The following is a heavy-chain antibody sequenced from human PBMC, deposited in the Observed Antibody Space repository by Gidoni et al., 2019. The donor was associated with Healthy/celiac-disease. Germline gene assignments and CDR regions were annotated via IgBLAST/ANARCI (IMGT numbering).Heavy chain of an antibody. CDR3: AKAASLLWFGEDAFDI. J-gene: IGHJ3*02. Sequence: QVQLVESGGGVVPPGRSMRPSCAAPGFTLRGYGMHWVRQAPGKGLAWVAVISYDGSNKYYADSVKGRFTISRDNSKNTLYLQMNSLSAEDTAVYYCAKAASLLWFGEDAFDIWGQGTMVTVSS. V-gene: IGHV3-30*18. CDR2: ISYDGSNK. D-gene: IGHD3-10*01. CDR1: GFTLRGYG.